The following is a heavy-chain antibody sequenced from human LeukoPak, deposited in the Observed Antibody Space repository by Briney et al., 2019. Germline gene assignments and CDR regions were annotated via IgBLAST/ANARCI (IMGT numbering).Heavy chain of an antibody. CDR3: AKDGHYDFWSGYYNPNWFDP. D-gene: IGHD3-3*01. CDR2: ISGSGGST. Sequence: PGGSLRLSCAASGFTFSSYAMSWVRQAPGKGLEWVSAISGSGGSTYYADSVKGRFTISRDNSKNALYLQMISLRAEDTAVYYCAKDGHYDFWSGYYNPNWFDPWGQGTLVTVSS. V-gene: IGHV3-23*01. CDR1: GFTFSSYA. J-gene: IGHJ5*02.